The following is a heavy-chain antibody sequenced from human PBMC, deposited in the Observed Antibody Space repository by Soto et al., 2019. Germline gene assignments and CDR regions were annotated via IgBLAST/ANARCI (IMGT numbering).Heavy chain of an antibody. CDR2: IYWDDDK. CDR1: GFSLSTSGAG. CDR3: AHRRPELFYFDY. D-gene: IGHD3-10*01. V-gene: IGHV2-5*02. Sequence: QITLKESGPTLVKPTQTLTLTCTFSGFSLSTSGAGVGWIRQPPGKALEWLALIYWDDDKRYSPSLKSRLTITKDTSKNQVVRTMTNMDPVDTATYYCAHRRPELFYFDYWGQGTLVTVSS. J-gene: IGHJ4*02.